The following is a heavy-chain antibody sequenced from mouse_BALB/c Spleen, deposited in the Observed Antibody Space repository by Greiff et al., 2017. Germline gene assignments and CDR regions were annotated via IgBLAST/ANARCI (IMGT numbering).Heavy chain of an antibody. D-gene: IGHD4-1*01. J-gene: IGHJ2*01. CDR2: ISSGSSTI. Sequence: EVKLVESGGGLVQPGGSRKLSCAASGFTFSSFGMHWVRQAPEKGLEWVAYISSGSSTIYYADTVKGRFTISRDNPKNTLFLQMTSLRSEDTAMYYCARRELGFDYWGQGTTLTVSS. V-gene: IGHV5-17*02. CDR1: GFTFSSFG. CDR3: ARRELGFDY.